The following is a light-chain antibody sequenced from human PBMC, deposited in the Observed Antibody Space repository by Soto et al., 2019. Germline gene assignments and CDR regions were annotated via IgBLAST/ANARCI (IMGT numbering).Light chain of an antibody. CDR3: QQAHSFPLT. Sequence: DIQITHSPSSVSSSVLYIVTVTCLASQDVSTWLAWYQHKPGKAPNLLIHDTSILQSGVPSRFSGSGSGTEFTLTISSLQPEDFATYYCQQAHSFPLTLGGGTKVDIK. CDR1: QDVSTW. V-gene: IGKV1-12*01. CDR2: DTS. J-gene: IGKJ4*01.